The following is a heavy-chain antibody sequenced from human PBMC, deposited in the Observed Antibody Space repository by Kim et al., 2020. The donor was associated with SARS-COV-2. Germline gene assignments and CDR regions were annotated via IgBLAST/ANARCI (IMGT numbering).Heavy chain of an antibody. CDR2: T. D-gene: IGHD5-12*01. Sequence: TGYAKKFQGRVTMTRNTSISTAYMELSSLRSEDTAVYYCARSSKLEMASYWGQGTLVTVSS. J-gene: IGHJ4*02. V-gene: IGHV1-8*01. CDR3: ARSSKLEMASY.